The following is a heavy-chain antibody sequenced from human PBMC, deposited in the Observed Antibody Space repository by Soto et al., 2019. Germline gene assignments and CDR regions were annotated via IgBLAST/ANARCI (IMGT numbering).Heavy chain of an antibody. CDR1: GFTFSDYY. D-gene: IGHD6-6*01. CDR2: TSSSGNTR. CDR3: AREGGLIAAGLFDY. Sequence: PGGSLRLSCAASGFTFSDYYMNWIRQAPGKGLEWVSYTSSSGNTRYYADSVKGRFTISRDNDRNSLYLQMNSLRVEDTDADYWAREGGLIAAGLFDYWGRETRVTVSS. J-gene: IGHJ4*02. V-gene: IGHV3-11*01.